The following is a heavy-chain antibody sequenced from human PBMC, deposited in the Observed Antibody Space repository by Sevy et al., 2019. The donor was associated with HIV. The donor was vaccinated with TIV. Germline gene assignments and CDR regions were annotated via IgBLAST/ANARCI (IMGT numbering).Heavy chain of an antibody. J-gene: IGHJ3*02. D-gene: IGHD3-10*01. CDR3: VWGYYYGSGSYYRDAFDI. CDR2: ISSSSSTI. CDR1: GFTFSSYS. V-gene: IGHV3-48*01. Sequence: GGSLRLSCAASGFTFSSYSMNWVRQAPGKGLEWVSYISSSSSTIYYADSVKGRFTISRDNAKNSLYLQMNSLRAEDTALYFCVWGYYYGSGSYYRDAFDIWGQGTMVTVSS.